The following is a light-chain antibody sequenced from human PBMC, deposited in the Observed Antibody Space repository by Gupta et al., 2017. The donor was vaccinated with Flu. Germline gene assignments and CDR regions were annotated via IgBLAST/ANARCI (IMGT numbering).Light chain of an antibody. V-gene: IGLV1-47*01. CDR1: SSDIGSNY. CDR3: AAWDDSMRGWV. J-gene: IGLJ3*02. Sequence: RVTISCSGGSSDIGSNYLYWYKQFPGSAPNLLIYRNSQRPSGVPDRYSGSKSGTSASLAISGLRAAEEADYYCAAWDDSMRGWVFGGGTKLTVL. CDR2: RNS.